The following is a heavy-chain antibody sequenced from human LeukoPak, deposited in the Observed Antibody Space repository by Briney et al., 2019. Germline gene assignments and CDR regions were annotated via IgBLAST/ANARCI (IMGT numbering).Heavy chain of an antibody. V-gene: IGHV4-59*08. CDR3: WRHVQYCSGSYSYFHL. D-gene: IGHD3-10*01. CDR1: GGTISSFY. CDR2: IYYSGNT. Sequence: SETLSLTCTVSGGTISSFYWSWIRQPPGKGLEWIAYIYYSGNTKYNPSLKNGGTISRDTSKNNLPLKLISITTAEAAVDYYWRHVQYCSGSYSYFHLWGRGNQDGVSS. J-gene: IGHJ1*01.